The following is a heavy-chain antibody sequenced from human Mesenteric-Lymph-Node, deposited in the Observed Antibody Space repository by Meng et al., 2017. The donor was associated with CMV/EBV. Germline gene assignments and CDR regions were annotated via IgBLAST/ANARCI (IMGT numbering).Heavy chain of an antibody. V-gene: IGHV3-23*01. D-gene: IGHD3-10*01. Sequence: GGSLRLSCVASEFTFSSYSMNWVRQAPGKGLEWVSGIGGSGDNTDYSDSVKGRFTVTRANSKNTPYLQMCSLRADDTAVSYCAKSGGRGVITPLLAFDYWGQGTLVTVSS. CDR2: IGGSGDNT. CDR1: EFTFSSYS. J-gene: IGHJ4*02. CDR3: AKSGGRGVITPLLAFDY.